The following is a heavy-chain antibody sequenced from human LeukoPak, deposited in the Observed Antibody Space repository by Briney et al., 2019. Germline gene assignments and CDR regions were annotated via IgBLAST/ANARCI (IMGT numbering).Heavy chain of an antibody. CDR2: ISYDGSNK. J-gene: IGHJ4*02. V-gene: IGHV3-30*04. CDR1: GFTFSSYA. Sequence: GGSLRLSCAASGFTFSSYAMHWVRQAPGKGLEWVAVISYDGSNKYYADSVKGRFTISRDNSKNTLYLQMNSLRAEDTAVYYCARDPLWDYQFDYWGQGTLVTVSS. CDR3: ARDPLWDYQFDY. D-gene: IGHD1-7*01.